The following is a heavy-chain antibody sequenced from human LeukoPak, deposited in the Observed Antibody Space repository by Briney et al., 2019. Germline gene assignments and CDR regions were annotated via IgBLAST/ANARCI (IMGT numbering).Heavy chain of an antibody. CDR2: ISTTSDYI. CDR1: GFTFSGYS. Sequence: GGSLRLSCAASGFTFSGYSMNWVRQAPGKGLEWVSSISTTSDYIHYADSLKGRVAISRDNAKNSLYLQMNSLRAEDTAVYYCARGGIYSQGFDYWGQGTLVTVSS. CDR3: ARGGIYSQGFDY. D-gene: IGHD6-13*01. V-gene: IGHV3-21*01. J-gene: IGHJ4*02.